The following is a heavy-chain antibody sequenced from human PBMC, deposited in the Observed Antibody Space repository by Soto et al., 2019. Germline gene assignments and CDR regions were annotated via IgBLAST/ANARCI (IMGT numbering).Heavy chain of an antibody. J-gene: IGHJ4*02. CDR2: ISYDGSNK. Sequence: GGSLRLSCAASGFTFSSYAMHWVRQAPGKGLEWVAVISYDGSNKYYADSVKGRFTISRDNSKNTLYLQMNSLRAEDTAVYYCARVEVGATFDYWGQGTLVTVSS. V-gene: IGHV3-30-3*01. CDR1: GFTFSSYA. D-gene: IGHD1-26*01. CDR3: ARVEVGATFDY.